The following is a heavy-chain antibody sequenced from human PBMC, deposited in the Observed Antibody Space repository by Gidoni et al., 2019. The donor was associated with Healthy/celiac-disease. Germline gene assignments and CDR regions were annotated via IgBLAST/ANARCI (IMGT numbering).Heavy chain of an antibody. CDR2: TYHSGST. V-gene: IGHV4-38-2*02. Sequence: QVQLQESGPGLVKPSETLSLTCTVSGYSISIGYYWGWIRQPPGKGLEWIGSTYHSGSTYYNPSLKSRVTISVDTSKNQFSLKLSSVTAADTAVYYCARDIAPGGTIFGVVIENWFDPWGQGTLVTVSS. D-gene: IGHD3-3*01. J-gene: IGHJ5*02. CDR3: ARDIAPGGTIFGVVIENWFDP. CDR1: GYSISIGYY.